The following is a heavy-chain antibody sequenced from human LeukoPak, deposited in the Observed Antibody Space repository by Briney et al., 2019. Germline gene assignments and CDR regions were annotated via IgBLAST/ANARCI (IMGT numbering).Heavy chain of an antibody. CDR2: IYYSGST. V-gene: IGHV4-59*01. CDR1: GGSISNNY. J-gene: IGHJ4*02. D-gene: IGHD3-3*01. CDR3: ARTRYDFWSGYSPYFDC. Sequence: PSETLSLICTVSGGSISNNYWSWIRQPPGKGLESIGYIYYSGSTNYNPSLKSRVTISVDTSKNQFSLKLSSVTAADTAVYYCARTRYDFWSGYSPYFDCWGQGTLVTVSS.